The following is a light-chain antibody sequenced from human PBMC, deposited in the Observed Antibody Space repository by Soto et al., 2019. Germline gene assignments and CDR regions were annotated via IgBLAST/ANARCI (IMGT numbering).Light chain of an antibody. Sequence: EIVLTQSPGTLSLSPGERATLSRRASQSVSSSYLAWYQQKPGQAPRLLMYGASSRATGIPDRFSGSGSGTDFTLTISRLEPEDFAVYYCQQYGNSPQTFGQGTKVEIK. CDR2: GAS. CDR3: QQYGNSPQT. V-gene: IGKV3-20*01. CDR1: QSVSSSY. J-gene: IGKJ1*01.